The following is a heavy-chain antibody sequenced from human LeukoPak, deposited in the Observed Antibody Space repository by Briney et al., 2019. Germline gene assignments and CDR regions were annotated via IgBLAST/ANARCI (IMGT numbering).Heavy chain of an antibody. CDR2: FYYSGET. V-gene: IGHV4-59*13. CDR1: GDSIISDN. CDR3: ARAELTYDLLTGFHPDWFDP. D-gene: IGHD3-9*01. J-gene: IGHJ5*02. Sequence: SETLSLTCSVSGDSIISDNWNWIREPPGKGLEWIGNFYYSGETNYNPSPKSRVTISLDTSQNQFSLKLSSVTAADTAVYYCARAELTYDLLTGFHPDWFDPWGQGTLVTVSS.